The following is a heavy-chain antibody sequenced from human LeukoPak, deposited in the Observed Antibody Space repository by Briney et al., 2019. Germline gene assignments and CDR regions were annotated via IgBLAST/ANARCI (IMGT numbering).Heavy chain of an antibody. CDR1: GFTFSSYA. D-gene: IGHD3-22*01. J-gene: IGHJ3*02. Sequence: GGSLRLSCAASGFTFSSYAMSWVRQALGKGLEWVSAISGSGGSTYYADSVKGRFTISRDNSKNTLYLQMNSLRAEDTAVYYCAKGGYYYDSSGYYYVDAFGIWGQGTMVTVSS. CDR2: ISGSGGST. CDR3: AKGGYYYDSSGYYYVDAFGI. V-gene: IGHV3-23*01.